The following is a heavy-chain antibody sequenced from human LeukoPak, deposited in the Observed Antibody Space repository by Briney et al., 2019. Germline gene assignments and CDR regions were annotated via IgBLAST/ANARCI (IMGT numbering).Heavy chain of an antibody. Sequence: GESLKISCKGSGYSFSNYWIGWGRQMPGKGLEWMGIIYPGDSDTRYSPSFQGQVTISADKSINTVYLQWSSLKASDTAIYYCARRLCTSGVCYYYFDYWGQGTLVTVSS. CDR1: GYSFSNYW. D-gene: IGHD2-8*01. CDR2: IYPGDSDT. CDR3: ARRLCTSGVCYYYFDY. V-gene: IGHV5-51*01. J-gene: IGHJ4*02.